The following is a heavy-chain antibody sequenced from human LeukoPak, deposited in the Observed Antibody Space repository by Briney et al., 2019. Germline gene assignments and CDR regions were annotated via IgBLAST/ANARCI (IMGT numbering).Heavy chain of an antibody. Sequence: ASVKVSCKASGYTFSSSDINWVRQAAGQGLEWMGWMNPNRGSTGYAQKFQGRVTMTRDTSINTAYMELSSLRVEDAAVYYCARDKRGQAAADDPFDIWGQGTMVTVPS. CDR3: ARDKRGQAAADDPFDI. V-gene: IGHV1-8*02. CDR2: MNPNRGST. J-gene: IGHJ3*02. D-gene: IGHD6-13*01. CDR1: GYTFSSSD.